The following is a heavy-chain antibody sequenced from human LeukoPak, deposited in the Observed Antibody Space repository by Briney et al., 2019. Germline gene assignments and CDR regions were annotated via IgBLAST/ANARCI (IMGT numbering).Heavy chain of an antibody. CDR2: IYYSGST. J-gene: IGHJ5*02. CDR3: ARAVVVPAAIILDP. Sequence: PSETLSLTCTVSGGSISSGDYYWGWIRQPPGKGLEWIGYIYYSGSTYYNPSLKSRVTISVNTSKNQFSLKLSSVTAADTAVYYCARAVVVPAAIILDPWGQGTLVTVSS. V-gene: IGHV4-30-4*08. CDR1: GGSISSGDYY. D-gene: IGHD2-2*01.